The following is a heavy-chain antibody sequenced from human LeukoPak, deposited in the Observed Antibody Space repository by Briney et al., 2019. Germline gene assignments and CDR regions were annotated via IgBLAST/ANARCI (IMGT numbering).Heavy chain of an antibody. J-gene: IGHJ3*02. CDR3: ARGGHEGLGAFDI. CDR1: GFTFSSYA. Sequence: GGSLRLSCAASGFTFSSYAMSWVRQAPGKGLEWVSVIYSGGSTYYADSVKGRFTFSRDNSKNTLYLQMNSLRAEDTAVYYCARGGHEGLGAFDIWGQGTMVTVSS. CDR2: IYSGGST. V-gene: IGHV3-53*01. D-gene: IGHD3-16*01.